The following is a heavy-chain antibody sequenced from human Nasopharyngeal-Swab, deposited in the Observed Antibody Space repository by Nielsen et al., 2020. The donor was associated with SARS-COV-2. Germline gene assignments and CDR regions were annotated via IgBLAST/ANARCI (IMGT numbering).Heavy chain of an antibody. Sequence: GGSLRLSCAASGFTFSSFGMPWVRQAPGKGLEGVAFIAHDASNEYYGDSVKGRFSISRDSSKNTLYLQMDSLRGEDTAVYYCARDAPAHYGAFYWGRGTLVTVSS. V-gene: IGHV3-30*03. J-gene: IGHJ4*02. CDR1: GFTFSSFG. CDR2: IAHDASNE. CDR3: ARDAPAHYGAFY. D-gene: IGHD4-17*01.